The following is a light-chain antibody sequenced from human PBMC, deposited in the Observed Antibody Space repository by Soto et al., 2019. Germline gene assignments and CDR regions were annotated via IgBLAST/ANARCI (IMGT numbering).Light chain of an antibody. V-gene: IGKV1-33*01. CDR3: QQYDNLVT. J-gene: IGKJ4*01. CDR2: DAS. Sequence: DIQMTQSTSSLSASVGDRVTITCQASQDISNYLNWYQQKPGKAPKLLIYDASNLETGVPSRFSGSGSGTDFTFTISSLQPEDIATYYCQQYDNLVTFGGGTKVDIK. CDR1: QDISNY.